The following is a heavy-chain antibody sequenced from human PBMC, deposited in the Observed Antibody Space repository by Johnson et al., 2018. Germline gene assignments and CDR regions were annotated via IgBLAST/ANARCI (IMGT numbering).Heavy chain of an antibody. CDR2: IWYDGSHK. J-gene: IGHJ4*02. V-gene: IGHV3-33*01. CDR3: PRDGLNSYYYDSSGFYDY. CDR1: GFTFNTYG. Sequence: QVQLQESGGGLVKPGGSLRLSCAASGFTFNTYGIHWVRQAPGKGLEWVAFIWYDGSHKYYADSVRGRFTISRGSSKNTLYLQMHSLRAEDTAVYYCPRDGLNSYYYDSSGFYDYWGQGTLVTVSS. D-gene: IGHD3-22*01.